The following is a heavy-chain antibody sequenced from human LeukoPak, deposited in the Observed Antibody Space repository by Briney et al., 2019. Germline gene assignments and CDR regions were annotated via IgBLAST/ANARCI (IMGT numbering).Heavy chain of an antibody. D-gene: IGHD6-19*01. V-gene: IGHV1-2*02. CDR1: GYTFTSYY. Sequence: GASVKVSCKASGYTFTSYYMHWVRQAPGQGLEWVGWINPNSGGAKYAQKFQDRVTMTRDTSISTAYMGLSRLRSDDTAVYYCAKGRVVAGSKSLTYHWLDPWGQGTLVTVSS. CDR3: AKGRVVAGSKSLTYHWLDP. J-gene: IGHJ5*02. CDR2: INPNSGGA.